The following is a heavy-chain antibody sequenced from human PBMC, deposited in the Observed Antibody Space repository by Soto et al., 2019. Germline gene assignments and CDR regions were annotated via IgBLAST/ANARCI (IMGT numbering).Heavy chain of an antibody. Sequence: SETLSLTCAVYGLSFSGYYWSWIRQPPGKGLEWIGEINHSGSTNYNPSLKSRVTISVDTSKNQFSLKLSSVTAADTAVYYCARSGVTSRHFDYWGQGTLVTVSS. CDR2: INHSGST. CDR3: ARSGVTSRHFDY. CDR1: GLSFSGYY. J-gene: IGHJ4*02. V-gene: IGHV4-34*01. D-gene: IGHD4-17*01.